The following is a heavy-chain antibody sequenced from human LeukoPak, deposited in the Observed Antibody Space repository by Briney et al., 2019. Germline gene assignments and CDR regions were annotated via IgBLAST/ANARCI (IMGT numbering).Heavy chain of an antibody. CDR1: GFSFRSYG. CDR2: ISYDGSNK. D-gene: IGHD4-23*01. CDR3: AKDLVTHDY. J-gene: IGHJ4*02. V-gene: IGHV3-30*05. Sequence: GRSLRLSCAASGFSFRSYGMHWVRQAPGKGLEWVAFISYDGSNKYYADSVKGRFTISRDNSKNTLDLQMNSLRAEDTAVYYCAKDLVTHDYWGQGTLVTVSS.